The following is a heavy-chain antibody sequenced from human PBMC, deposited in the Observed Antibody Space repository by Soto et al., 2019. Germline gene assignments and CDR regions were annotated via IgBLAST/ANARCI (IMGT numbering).Heavy chain of an antibody. Sequence: GGSLRLSCAASGFTFDDYAMHWVRQAPGKGLEWVSGISWNSGSIGYADSVKGRFTISRDNAKNSLYLQMNSLRAEDTALYYCAKDKRSGGSYKSYYFDYWGQGTLVTVSS. CDR2: ISWNSGSI. CDR3: AKDKRSGGSYKSYYFDY. CDR1: GFTFDDYA. J-gene: IGHJ4*02. V-gene: IGHV3-9*01. D-gene: IGHD2-15*01.